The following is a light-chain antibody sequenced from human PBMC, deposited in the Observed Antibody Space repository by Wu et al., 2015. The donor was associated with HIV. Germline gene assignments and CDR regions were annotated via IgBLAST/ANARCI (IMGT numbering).Light chain of an antibody. CDR1: QDISNS. CDR2: AAS. CDR3: QKYNGAPVI. Sequence: DIQMTQSPLSLSASVGDTVTITCRASQDISNSLAWYQQKPGKVPELLIYAASTLQLGVPSRFSGSSSGTDFTLTINTLQPEDVGIYYCQKYNGAPVIFGGGTKVEI. V-gene: IGKV1-27*01. J-gene: IGKJ4*01.